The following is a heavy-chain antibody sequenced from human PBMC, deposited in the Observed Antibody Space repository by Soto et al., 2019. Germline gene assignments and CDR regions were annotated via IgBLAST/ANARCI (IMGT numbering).Heavy chain of an antibody. J-gene: IGHJ4*02. Sequence: QVQLVESGGGVVQPGRSLRLSCAASGFTFSSYGMHWVRQAPGKGLEWISLISHDGSNRYYADSVKGRFTISRDNSNNTLCQQLNSLRPEDTAMYYCFGNLFWRGYWGQGALVTVSS. V-gene: IGHV3-30*03. CDR1: GFTFSSYG. CDR2: ISHDGSNR. D-gene: IGHD3-16*01. CDR3: FGNLFWRGY.